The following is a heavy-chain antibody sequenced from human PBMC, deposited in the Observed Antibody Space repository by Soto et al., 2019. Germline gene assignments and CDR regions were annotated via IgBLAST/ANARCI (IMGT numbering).Heavy chain of an antibody. CDR2: ISPYDGST. D-gene: IGHD1-26*01. V-gene: IGHV1-46*01. CDR1: GFTVTNYF. Sequence: QVQLVQSGAEVMKPGASVMVSCKASGFTVTNYFFHWVRQAPRQGLEWMGIISPYDGSTNYVQSLQGRVPRTSDTSTSAAYMERSSLRSDDTALYYCARGDGRGSTAFYYPAGMAVSGHGTTVTVSS. CDR3: ARGDGRGSTAFYYPAGMAV. J-gene: IGHJ6*02.